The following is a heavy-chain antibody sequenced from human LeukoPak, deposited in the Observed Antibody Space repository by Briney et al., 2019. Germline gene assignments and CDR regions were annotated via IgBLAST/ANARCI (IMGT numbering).Heavy chain of an antibody. Sequence: AGGSLRLSCAASGFTFSSYAMSWVRQAPGKGLEWVSAISGSGGSTYYADSVKGRFTISRDNSKNTLYLQMNSLRAEDTAVYYCAKDGRLVLLWFGELSPYYYYGMDVWGQGTTVTVSS. J-gene: IGHJ6*02. CDR1: GFTFSSYA. CDR3: AKDGRLVLLWFGELSPYYYYGMDV. D-gene: IGHD3-10*01. V-gene: IGHV3-23*01. CDR2: ISGSGGST.